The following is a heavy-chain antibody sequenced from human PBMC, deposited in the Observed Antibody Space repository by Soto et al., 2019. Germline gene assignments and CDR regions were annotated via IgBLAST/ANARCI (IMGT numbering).Heavy chain of an antibody. Sequence: ETLSLTCAVSGAALSSGGYFYTWVRQPPGKGLEWLGYIYYGGSTNRNPSLNSRVTFSVDTSKNQISLRLSSVTAADTAVYYCARSGNSNGLVFDYWGRGTLVTVSS. CDR3: ARSGNSNGLVFDY. J-gene: IGHJ4*02. CDR2: IYYGGST. D-gene: IGHD5-18*01. V-gene: IGHV4-61*08. CDR1: GAALSSGGYF.